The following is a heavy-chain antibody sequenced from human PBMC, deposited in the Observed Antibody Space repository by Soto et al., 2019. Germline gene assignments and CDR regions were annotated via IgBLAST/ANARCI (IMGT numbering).Heavy chain of an antibody. CDR1: GYSFPNNW. J-gene: IGHJ5*02. CDR2: INHGDSDT. V-gene: IGHV5-51*01. D-gene: IGHD6-19*01. Sequence: PGGSLKISCGAPGYSFPNNWIGWVRQTPGKGMGWMAIINHGDSDTRYSPSFEGQVTISADKHISTAYLQLSSLRSSETGMYYCSRRDNNGWPDHWGQGTLVTVSS. CDR3: SRRDNNGWPDH.